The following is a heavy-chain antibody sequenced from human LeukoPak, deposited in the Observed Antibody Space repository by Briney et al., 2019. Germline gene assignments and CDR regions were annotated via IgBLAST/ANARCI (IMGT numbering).Heavy chain of an antibody. Sequence: EASVKVSCKASGYTFTSYTMHWVRQAPGQRLEWMGWINAGNGNTKYSQEFQGRVTITRDTSASTAYMELSSLRSEDMAVYYCARGRGGYSSSWYEFTNFDYWGQGTLVTVSS. CDR2: INAGNGNT. CDR3: ARGRGGYSSSWYEFTNFDY. V-gene: IGHV1-3*03. CDR1: GYTFTSYT. J-gene: IGHJ4*02. D-gene: IGHD6-13*01.